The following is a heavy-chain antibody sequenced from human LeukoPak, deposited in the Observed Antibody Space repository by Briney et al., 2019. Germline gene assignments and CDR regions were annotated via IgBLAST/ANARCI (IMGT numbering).Heavy chain of an antibody. V-gene: IGHV7-4-1*02. CDR2: INTNTGNS. J-gene: IGHJ6*02. Sequence: GASVKVSCKASGYTFTSYAMNWVRQAPGQGLEWMGWINTNTGNSTYAQGFTGRFVFSLDTSVSTAYLQISSLKAEDTAVYYCARLNDSSSWYSYYYYGMDVWGQGTTVTVSS. CDR3: ARLNDSSSWYSYYYYGMDV. D-gene: IGHD6-13*01. CDR1: GYTFTSYA.